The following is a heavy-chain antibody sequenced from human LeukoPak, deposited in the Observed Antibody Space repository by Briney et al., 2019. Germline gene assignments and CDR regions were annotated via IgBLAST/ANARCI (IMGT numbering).Heavy chain of an antibody. Sequence: PGGSLRLSCAASGFTFSNFWMSWVRQAPGKGLEWVSYISSSGSTIYYADSVKGRFTISRDNAKNSLYLQMNSLRAEDTAVYYCARDGAKDCSSTSCYGGGPFDYWGQGTLVTVSS. J-gene: IGHJ4*02. CDR3: ARDGAKDCSSTSCYGGGPFDY. CDR2: ISSSGSTI. D-gene: IGHD2-2*01. V-gene: IGHV3-11*01. CDR1: GFTFSNFW.